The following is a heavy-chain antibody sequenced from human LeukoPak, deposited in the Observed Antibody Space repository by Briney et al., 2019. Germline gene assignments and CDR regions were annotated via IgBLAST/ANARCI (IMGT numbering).Heavy chain of an antibody. CDR1: GGTFSSYA. D-gene: IGHD3-22*01. CDR2: INPNSGGT. J-gene: IGHJ6*02. Sequence: ASVKVSCKASGGTFSSYAISWVRQAPGQGLEWMGRINPNSGGTNYAQKFQGRVTMTRDTSISTAYMELSRLRSDDTAVYYCARDYYDSSGSPPLDYYYYGMDVWSQGTTVTVSS. CDR3: ARDYYDSSGSPPLDYYYYGMDV. V-gene: IGHV1-2*06.